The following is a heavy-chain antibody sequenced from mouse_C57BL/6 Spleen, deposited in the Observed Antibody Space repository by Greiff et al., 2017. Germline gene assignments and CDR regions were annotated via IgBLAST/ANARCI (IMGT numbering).Heavy chain of an antibody. D-gene: IGHD3-2*02. CDR2: IYPGDGDT. Sequence: QVQLQQSGPELVKPGASVKISCKASGYAFSSSWMTWVKQRPGKGLEWIGRIYPGDGDTNYNGKFKGKATLTADKSSSTAYMQLSSLTSEDSAVYFCAIDSSGYVFDYWGQGTTLTVSS. J-gene: IGHJ2*01. CDR3: AIDSSGYVFDY. V-gene: IGHV1-82*01. CDR1: GYAFSSSW.